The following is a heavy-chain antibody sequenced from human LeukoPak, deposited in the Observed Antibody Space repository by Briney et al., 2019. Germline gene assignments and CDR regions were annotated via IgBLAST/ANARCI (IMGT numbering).Heavy chain of an antibody. Sequence: GRSLRLSCAASGFTFSSYALHWVRQSPGKGLEGVAVISYHGTNKYYADSVKGRFTISRDNSGNTLFLQMNSLRPEDSALYYCARNMQFVQSLGGLDVWGQGTTVTVSS. D-gene: IGHD2-8*01. V-gene: IGHV3-30-3*01. J-gene: IGHJ6*01. CDR2: ISYHGTNK. CDR1: GFTFSSYA. CDR3: ARNMQFVQSLGGLDV.